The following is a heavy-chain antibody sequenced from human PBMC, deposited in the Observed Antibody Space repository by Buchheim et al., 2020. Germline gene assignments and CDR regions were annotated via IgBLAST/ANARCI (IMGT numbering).Heavy chain of an antibody. CDR1: GFTFSTYT. J-gene: IGHJ2*01. CDR2: ISGSSTTI. Sequence: EVQLVESGGGLVQPGGSLRLSCAASGFTFSTYTMNWVRQAPGKGLEWVSYISGSSTTIDYADSVKGRFTIPRANAKNSLYLQMNSLRDEDTAVYYCARTAYGDYIDWYFDLWGRGTL. CDR3: ARTAYGDYIDWYFDL. V-gene: IGHV3-48*02. D-gene: IGHD4-17*01.